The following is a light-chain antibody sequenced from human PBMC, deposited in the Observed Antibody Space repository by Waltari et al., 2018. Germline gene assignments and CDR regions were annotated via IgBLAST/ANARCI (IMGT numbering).Light chain of an antibody. CDR1: NIGSTS. CDR3: QVYNTNSDHVV. CDR2: DDT. V-gene: IGLV3-21*02. J-gene: IGLJ2*01. Sequence: SYVLTQPPSVSVAPGQTAKITCGGHNIGSTSVHWYQHKPGQAPVLVVYDDTDRPSVIPARFSGSNSGNTATLTISSVEAGDEADYYCQVYNTNSDHVVFGGGTKLTVL.